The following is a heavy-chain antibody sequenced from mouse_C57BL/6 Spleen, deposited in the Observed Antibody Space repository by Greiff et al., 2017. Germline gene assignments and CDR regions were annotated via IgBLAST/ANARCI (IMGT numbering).Heavy chain of an antibody. D-gene: IGHD2-10*01. CDR2: IVPSDSDT. CDR3: ARAYYGNFYDAMGY. Sequence: QVQLQQPGAELVRPGSSVKLSCKASGYTFTGYWMHWVKQRPIHGLEWIGNIVPSDSDTHYNQKFKDKATFTVDKSSSTAYMQLSSLTSEDSAVYYGARAYYGNFYDAMGYWGQGTSVTVSS. CDR1: GYTFTGYW. V-gene: IGHV1-52*01. J-gene: IGHJ4*01.